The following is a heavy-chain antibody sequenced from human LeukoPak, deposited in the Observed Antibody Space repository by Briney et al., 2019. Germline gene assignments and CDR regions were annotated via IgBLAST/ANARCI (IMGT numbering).Heavy chain of an antibody. J-gene: IGHJ4*02. CDR1: GGSISSGSYY. Sequence: SQTLSLTCTVSGGSISSGSYYWSWIRQPAGKGLQWIGRIYTSGSTNYNPSLKSRVTISVETSKNQFSLKLSSVTAADTAVYYCARSESDFWSGGGGYWGQGTLVTVSS. D-gene: IGHD3-3*01. CDR2: IYTSGST. CDR3: ARSESDFWSGGGGY. V-gene: IGHV4-61*02.